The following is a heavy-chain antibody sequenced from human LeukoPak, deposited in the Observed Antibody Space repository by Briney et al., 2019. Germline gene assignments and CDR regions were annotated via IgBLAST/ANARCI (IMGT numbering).Heavy chain of an antibody. V-gene: IGHV4-4*07. D-gene: IGHD2-2*01. Sequence: TSETLSLTCTVSGGSISSYYWSWIRQPAGKGLEWIGRIYTSGSTNYNPSLKSRVTMSVDTSKNQFSLKLSSVTAADTAVYYCARERLGYCSSTSCYALDYWGQGTLVTVSS. CDR1: GGSISSYY. CDR3: ARERLGYCSSTSCYALDY. J-gene: IGHJ4*02. CDR2: IYTSGST.